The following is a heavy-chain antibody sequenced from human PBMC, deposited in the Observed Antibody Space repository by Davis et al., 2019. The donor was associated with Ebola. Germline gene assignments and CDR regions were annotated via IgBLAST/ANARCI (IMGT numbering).Heavy chain of an antibody. V-gene: IGHV6-1*01. Sequence: HSQTLSLTCAISGDSVSINSAGWNWIRQSPSRGLEWLGRTYFNSKYFRDYAVSVRGRITINADPSKNQFSLHLNSVTPEDTAIYYCARGWFRSGMDVWGQGTTVTVSS. CDR1: GDSVSINSAG. CDR3: ARGWFRSGMDV. J-gene: IGHJ6*02. D-gene: IGHD6-19*01. CDR2: TYFNSKYFR.